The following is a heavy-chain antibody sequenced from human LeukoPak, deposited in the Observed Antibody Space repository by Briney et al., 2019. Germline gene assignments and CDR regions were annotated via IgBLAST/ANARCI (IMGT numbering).Heavy chain of an antibody. Sequence: ASVKVSCKASGYTFTSYAMNWVRQAPGQGLEWMGWMNPNSGNTGYAQKFQGRVTITRNTSISTAYMELSSLRSEDTAVYYCARGKDSSSWYTLGGMLYYMDVWGKGTTVTVSS. D-gene: IGHD6-13*01. J-gene: IGHJ6*03. CDR3: ARGKDSSSWYTLGGMLYYMDV. CDR1: GYTFTSYA. CDR2: MNPNSGNT. V-gene: IGHV1-8*03.